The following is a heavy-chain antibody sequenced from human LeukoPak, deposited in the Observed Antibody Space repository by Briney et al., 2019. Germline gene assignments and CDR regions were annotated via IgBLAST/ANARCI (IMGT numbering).Heavy chain of an antibody. J-gene: IGHJ5*02. CDR3: ARGPSPYYYDSSGWGRGFDP. D-gene: IGHD3-22*01. CDR1: GYTFTSYD. V-gene: IGHV1-8*01. Sequence: ASVKVSCKASGYTFTSYDINWVRQATGQGLEWMGWMNPNSGNTDYAQKFQGRVTMTRDTSISTAYMELSRLRSDDTAVYYCARGPSPYYYDSSGWGRGFDPWGQGTLVTVSS. CDR2: MNPNSGNT.